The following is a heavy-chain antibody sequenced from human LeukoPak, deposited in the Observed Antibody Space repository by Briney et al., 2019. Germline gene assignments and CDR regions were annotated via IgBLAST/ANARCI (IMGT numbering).Heavy chain of an antibody. V-gene: IGHV3-74*01. CDR1: GFPFSSYW. J-gene: IGHJ4*02. Sequence: GSLSLSCAASGFPFSSYWMHWVRQAPGKGLVWVSRINSDGSSTSYADSVKGRFTISRDNAKNTLYLQMNSLRAEDTAVYYCARGGRYSYASFDYWGQGTLVTVSS. CDR3: ARGGRYSYASFDY. D-gene: IGHD5-18*01. CDR2: INSDGSST.